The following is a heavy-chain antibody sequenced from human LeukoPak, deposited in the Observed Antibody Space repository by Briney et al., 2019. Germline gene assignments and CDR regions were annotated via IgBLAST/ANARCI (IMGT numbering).Heavy chain of an antibody. J-gene: IGHJ6*02. CDR1: GGTFSSYA. V-gene: IGHV1-69*04. CDR3: ARDSSSIAARPDYYYYGMDV. Sequence: SVKVSCKASGGTFSSYAISWVRQAPGQGLEWMGRIIPIFGVANYAQKFQGRVTITADKSTSTAYMELSSLRSEDTAVYYCARDSSSIAARPDYYYYGMDVWGQGTTVTVSS. CDR2: IIPIFGVA. D-gene: IGHD6-6*01.